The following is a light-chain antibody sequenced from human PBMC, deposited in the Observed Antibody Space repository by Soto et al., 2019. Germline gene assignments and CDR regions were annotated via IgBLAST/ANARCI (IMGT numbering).Light chain of an antibody. J-gene: IGKJ1*01. V-gene: IGKV3-15*01. CDR3: QQYNNWPRT. CDR2: GAS. CDR1: QSVARN. Sequence: EIVMTQSTVTLSLSPGDSATLSCRASQSVARNLAWFQQKPGQAPRLLIYGASAIATGIPARFSGSGSGTEFTLTISSLQSEDFAVYYCQQYNNWPRTFGQGTKVEIK.